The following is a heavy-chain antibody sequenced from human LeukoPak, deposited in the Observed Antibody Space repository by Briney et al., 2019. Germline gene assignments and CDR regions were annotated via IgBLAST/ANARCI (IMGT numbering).Heavy chain of an antibody. CDR3: AREGREFGPHKLAGFDY. V-gene: IGHV1-2*02. Sequence: ASVKVSCKTSGYTFTGYYMHWVRQAPGQGLEWMGWINPNSGATNYVQEFQGRVTMTRDTSVTTAYMELSGLRSDDTAVYYCAREGREFGPHKLAGFDYWGQGTLVTVSS. J-gene: IGHJ4*02. D-gene: IGHD3-10*01. CDR1: GYTFTGYY. CDR2: INPNSGAT.